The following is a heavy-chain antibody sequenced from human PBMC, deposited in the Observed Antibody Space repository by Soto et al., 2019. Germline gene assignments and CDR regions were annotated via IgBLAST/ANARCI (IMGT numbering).Heavy chain of an antibody. V-gene: IGHV1-46*01. CDR2: INPSVGST. CDR3: ARARDMDV. J-gene: IGHJ6*02. CDR1: GYSFTTYN. Sequence: QVQLVQSGTEVKKPGASVKVSCKASGYSFTTYNLHWVRQAPGQGLEWMGIINPSVGSTTYAQNFLDRVXXTRDTSTTTVYMELSSLRSEDTAVYYCARARDMDVWGQGTTVTVSS.